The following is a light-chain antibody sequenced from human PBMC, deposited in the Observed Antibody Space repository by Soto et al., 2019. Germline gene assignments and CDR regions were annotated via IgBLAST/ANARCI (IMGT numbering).Light chain of an antibody. Sequence: GESVDLCGRASQTISRNLAWYQQRPGQAPRLLISGASNRATGIPDRFSGSGSGAYFTLTISRLEPEDFPVYYWPQYGNAPRTFGQGTKVDIK. CDR2: GAS. CDR1: QTISRN. J-gene: IGKJ1*01. CDR3: PQYGNAPRT. V-gene: IGKV3-20*01.